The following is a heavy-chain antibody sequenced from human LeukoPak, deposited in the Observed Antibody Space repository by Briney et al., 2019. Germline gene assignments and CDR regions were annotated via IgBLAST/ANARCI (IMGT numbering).Heavy chain of an antibody. J-gene: IGHJ3*02. CDR1: GFTVSSNY. Sequence: PGGSLRLSCVASGFTVSSNYMSWVRQAPGKGLEWVSAISGSGGSTYYADSVKGRFTISRDNSKNTLYLQMNSLRAEDTAVYYCAKPYYYDSSGYYYTDASDIWGQGTMVTVSS. D-gene: IGHD3-22*01. V-gene: IGHV3-23*01. CDR3: AKPYYYDSSGYYYTDASDI. CDR2: ISGSGGST.